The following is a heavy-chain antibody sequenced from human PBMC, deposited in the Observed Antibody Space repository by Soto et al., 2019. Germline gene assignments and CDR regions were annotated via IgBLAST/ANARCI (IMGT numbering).Heavy chain of an antibody. CDR3: VSGPRYCRVGSCTSMVVAFDI. CDR2: ISNRGDT. V-gene: IGHV3-66*01. CDR1: GFIVSDTY. J-gene: IGHJ3*02. Sequence: EVQLVESGGGLVQPGGSLRLSCTASGFIVSDTYMNWVRQAPGKGLEWVSVISNRGDTHYAASVRGRFSHSRDLADNNVLVTLSNLRVEGTAVSFWVSGPRYCRVGSCTSMVVAFDIWGQVTMVT. D-gene: IGHD2-15*01.